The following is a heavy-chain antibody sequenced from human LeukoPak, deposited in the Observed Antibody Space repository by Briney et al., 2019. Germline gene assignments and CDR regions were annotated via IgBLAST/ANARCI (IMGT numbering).Heavy chain of an antibody. V-gene: IGHV3-53*01. CDR3: ARERYSGSYYFDY. Sequence: GGSLRLSCAASGFTVSSNYMSWVRQAPGKGLEWVSVIYSGGSTYYADSVKGRFTISRDNSKNTLYLQMNSLRAEDTAVYYCARERYSGSYYFDYWGQGTLVTVSP. D-gene: IGHD1-26*01. CDR2: IYSGGST. CDR1: GFTVSSNY. J-gene: IGHJ4*02.